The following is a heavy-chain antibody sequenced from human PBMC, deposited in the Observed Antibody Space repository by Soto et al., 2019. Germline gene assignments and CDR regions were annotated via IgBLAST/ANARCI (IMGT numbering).Heavy chain of an antibody. D-gene: IGHD5-12*01. CDR3: ARGVKMATPHRYYFDF. CDR1: GFPFTSYW. CDR2: IDSSDSSI. V-gene: IGHV5-10-1*01. Sequence: GESLKISCHASGFPFTSYWITWVRQMPWRGLEWMGRIDSSDSSINYNPSFRGHVTISADRSTSTAYLQWNNLKASDTAMYYCARGVKMATPHRYYFDFWGQGTLVTVSS. J-gene: IGHJ4*02.